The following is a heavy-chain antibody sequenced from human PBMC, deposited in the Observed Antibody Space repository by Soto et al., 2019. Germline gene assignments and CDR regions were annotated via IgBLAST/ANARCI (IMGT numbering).Heavy chain of an antibody. CDR3: ARGRGAESYRAYYDY. J-gene: IGHJ4*02. CDR1: GYTFIDYD. D-gene: IGHD3-10*01. V-gene: IGHV1-8*02. CDR2: MNSKSGNT. Sequence: QVQLEQSGAEVKKPGASVKVSCKPSGYTFIDYDVNWVRQATGQGLEWMGWMNSKSGNTGYAQKFQGSVTMTRDTSISTAYMEPSSLRSEDTAVYYCARGRGAESYRAYYDYGGQGTLVTVSS.